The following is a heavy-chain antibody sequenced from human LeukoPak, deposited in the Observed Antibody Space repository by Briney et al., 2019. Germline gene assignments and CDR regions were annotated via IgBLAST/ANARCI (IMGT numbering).Heavy chain of an antibody. CDR2: IIPILGTV. CDR3: ARSLSKGYSSGWFAHYMDV. V-gene: IGHV1-69*10. CDR1: GGTFSSYG. Sequence: SVKVSCKASGGTFSSYGISWVRQAPGQGLEWMGGIIPILGTVNYAQKFQGRVTITADKSTSTAYMELSSLRSEDTAVYYCARSLSKGYSSGWFAHYMDVWGKGTTVTVST. D-gene: IGHD6-19*01. J-gene: IGHJ6*04.